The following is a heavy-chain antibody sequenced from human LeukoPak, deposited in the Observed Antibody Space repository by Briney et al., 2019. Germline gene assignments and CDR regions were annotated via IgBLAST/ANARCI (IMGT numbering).Heavy chain of an antibody. Sequence: GGSLRLSYAASGFTFSNAWMSWVRQAPGKGLEWVGRIKSKTDGGTTDYAAPVKGRFTISRDDSKNTLYLQMNSLKTEDTAVYYCTTPGEIWFGELFPFDYWGQGTLVTVSS. V-gene: IGHV3-15*01. CDR1: GFTFSNAW. D-gene: IGHD3-10*01. CDR3: TTPGEIWFGELFPFDY. CDR2: IKSKTDGGTT. J-gene: IGHJ4*02.